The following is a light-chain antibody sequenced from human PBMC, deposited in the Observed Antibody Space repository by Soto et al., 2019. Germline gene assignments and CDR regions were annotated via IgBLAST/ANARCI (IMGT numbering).Light chain of an antibody. Sequence: EVVMTQSPATLSVSLGDRATLSCRASQSVSSNLAWYQQKPGQAPRLLIYGASTRATGIPARFSGSGSGTEFTLTISSLQSEEFAVYSCQQYNNWPLTVGGGTKVDIK. CDR2: GAS. CDR1: QSVSSN. V-gene: IGKV3-15*01. CDR3: QQYNNWPLT. J-gene: IGKJ4*02.